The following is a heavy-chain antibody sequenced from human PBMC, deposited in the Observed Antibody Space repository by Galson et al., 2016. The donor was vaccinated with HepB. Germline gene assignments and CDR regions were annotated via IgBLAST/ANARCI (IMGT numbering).Heavy chain of an antibody. CDR3: AKDYCSVTDCHVFDS. CDR2: INSDETNT. D-gene: IGHD2-2*01. J-gene: IGHJ4*02. V-gene: IGHV3-74*01. Sequence: SLRLSCAASGFTFSSYWMHWVRQAPGKGLVWVSRINSDETNTYYTDSVRGRFTISRDNSKNTLSLQMNSLTVEDTGIYFCAKDYCSVTDCHVFDSWGQGTLVTVSS. CDR1: GFTFSSYW.